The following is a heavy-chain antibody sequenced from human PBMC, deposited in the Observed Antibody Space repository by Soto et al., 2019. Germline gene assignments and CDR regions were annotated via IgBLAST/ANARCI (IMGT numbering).Heavy chain of an antibody. CDR2: FDPEDGET. CDR1: GYTLTDLS. Sequence: ASVKVSCKVSGYTLTDLSMHWVRQAPGKGLEWMGGFDPEDGETIYAQKFQGRVTMTEDTSTDTAYMELSSLRSEDTAVYYCATSPYYDILTGYYPGWFDPWGQGTLVTVSS. CDR3: ATSPYYDILTGYYPGWFDP. D-gene: IGHD3-9*01. J-gene: IGHJ5*02. V-gene: IGHV1-24*01.